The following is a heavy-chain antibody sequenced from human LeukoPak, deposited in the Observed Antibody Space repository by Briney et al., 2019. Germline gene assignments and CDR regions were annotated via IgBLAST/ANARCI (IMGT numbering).Heavy chain of an antibody. CDR1: GYSFTSYW. CDR3: ARPATDYGDYSDAFDI. D-gene: IGHD4-17*01. J-gene: IGHJ3*02. CDR2: IYPGDSDT. Sequence: GESLKISCKGSGYSFTSYWIGWVRQMPGKGLEWMGIIYPGDSDTRYSPSFQGQVTISADKSISTAYLQWSSLKASDTAMYYCARPATDYGDYSDAFDIWGQGTMVTVSS. V-gene: IGHV5-51*01.